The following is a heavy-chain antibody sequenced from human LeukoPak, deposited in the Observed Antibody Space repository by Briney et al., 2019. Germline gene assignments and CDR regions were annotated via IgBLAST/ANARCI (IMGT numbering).Heavy chain of an antibody. CDR2: VNPNNGAT. D-gene: IGHD6-19*01. CDR3: ARVRIPVAGDAFDI. Sequence: ASVKVSCTASGYTFNGYYLHWVRQAPGQGLEWMGWVNPNNGATTYAHKFQGRVTMTRDTSISTAYMELSRLRSDDTAVYFCARVRIPVAGDAFDIWGQGTMVTVSS. V-gene: IGHV1-2*07. J-gene: IGHJ3*02. CDR1: GYTFNGYY.